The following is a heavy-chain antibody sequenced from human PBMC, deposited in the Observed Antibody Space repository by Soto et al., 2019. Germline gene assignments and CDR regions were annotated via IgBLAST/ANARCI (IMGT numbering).Heavy chain of an antibody. CDR2: IYYSGST. CDR1: GFSISSGDYY. V-gene: IGHV4-30-4*01. D-gene: IGHD3-3*01. J-gene: IGHJ4*02. Sequence: SETLSLTCTASGFSISSGDYYWSWMRQAPGQGLEWIGYIYYSGSTYYNPSLKSRATISVDTSKNQFFLKLSSVTAADTAVYYCASGRVTNSVAVIIDGFDYWGQGTLVSVSS. CDR3: ASGRVTNSVAVIIDGFDY.